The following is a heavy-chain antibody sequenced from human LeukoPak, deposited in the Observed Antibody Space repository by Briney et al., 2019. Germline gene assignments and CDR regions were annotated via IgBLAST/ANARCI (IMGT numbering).Heavy chain of an antibody. J-gene: IGHJ4*02. CDR2: INPNSGGT. CDR1: GYTFTGYY. D-gene: IGHD6-13*01. V-gene: IGHV1-2*02. Sequence: ASVKVSCKASGYTFTGYYMHWVRQAPGQGLEWMGWINPNSGGTNYAQKFQGRVTMTRDTSISTAYMELSRLRSDDTAVYYCAIGYTPPSLYSSRSHLEAGFDYWGQGTLVTVSS. CDR3: AIGYTPPSLYSSRSHLEAGFDY.